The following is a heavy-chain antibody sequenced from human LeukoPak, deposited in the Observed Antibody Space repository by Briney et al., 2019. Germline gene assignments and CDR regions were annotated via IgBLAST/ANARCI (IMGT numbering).Heavy chain of an antibody. CDR1: GYTFTSSD. J-gene: IGHJ3*02. Sequence: GASVKVSCKASGYTFTSSDINWVRQATGQGLEWMGWMNPNSGNTGYAQKFQGRVTITRNTSISTAYMELSSLRSEDAAVYYCARGLTYYDFWSGHDAFDIWGQGTMVTVSS. V-gene: IGHV1-8*03. D-gene: IGHD3-3*01. CDR3: ARGLTYYDFWSGHDAFDI. CDR2: MNPNSGNT.